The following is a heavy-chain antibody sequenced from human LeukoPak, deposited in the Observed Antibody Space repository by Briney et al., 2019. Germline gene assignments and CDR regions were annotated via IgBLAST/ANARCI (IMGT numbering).Heavy chain of an antibody. V-gene: IGHV4-59*12. CDR3: AREDYGSGSYDV. CDR2: IYYSGST. D-gene: IGHD3-10*01. CDR1: GGSISSYY. J-gene: IGHJ6*02. Sequence: SETLSLTCTVSGGSISSYYWSWIRQPPGKGLEWIGYIYYSGSTNYNPSLKSRVTISVDTSKNQFSLKLSSVTAADTAVYYCAREDYGSGSYDVWGQGTTVTVSS.